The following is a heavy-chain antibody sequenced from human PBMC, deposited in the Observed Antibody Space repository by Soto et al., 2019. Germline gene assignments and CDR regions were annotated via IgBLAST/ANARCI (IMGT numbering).Heavy chain of an antibody. V-gene: IGHV3-30*03. CDR1: GFIFRDYL. Sequence: QVQLVESGGGVVQPGTSLRLSRKASGFIFRDYLIHWVRQAPGKGLEWLAVLSFDGTAEYYADSTRGRFTISRDIPKSTTYLVINNVRREDTAMYYCARVATRLQSMEVLEYWGQGTLVTVPS. D-gene: IGHD2-21*02. J-gene: IGHJ4*02. CDR3: ARVATRLQSMEVLEY. CDR2: LSFDGTAE.